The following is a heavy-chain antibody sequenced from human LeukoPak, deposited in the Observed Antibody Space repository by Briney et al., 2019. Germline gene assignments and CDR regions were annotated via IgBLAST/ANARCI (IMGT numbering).Heavy chain of an antibody. J-gene: IGHJ4*02. CDR2: IYPGDSDT. V-gene: IGHV5-51*01. D-gene: IGHD6-13*01. Sequence: GESLKISCKGSGYSFTNYWIGWVRQMPGKGLEWMGIIYPGDSDTRYSPSFQGQVTISADKSINTAYLQWNSLRASDTAMYYCARVAAAGTFGAFDIWGQGTLVTVSS. CDR1: GYSFTNYW. CDR3: ARVAAAGTFGAFDI.